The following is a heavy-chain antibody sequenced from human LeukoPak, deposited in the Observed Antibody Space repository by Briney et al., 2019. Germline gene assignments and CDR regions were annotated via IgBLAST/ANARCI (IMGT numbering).Heavy chain of an antibody. V-gene: IGHV6-1*01. CDR3: ARDPDSSYEWGPFDP. CDR1: GDSVSSNSAS. CDR2: TYYRSKWNS. Sequence: SQTLSHTCAISGDSVSSNSASWNWIRQSPSRGLEWLGRTYYRSKWNSDYAISVQSRITINPDTSKNQLSLHLKSVTPEDTAVYYCARDPDSSYEWGPFDPWGQGTLVTVSS. J-gene: IGHJ5*02. D-gene: IGHD6-6*01.